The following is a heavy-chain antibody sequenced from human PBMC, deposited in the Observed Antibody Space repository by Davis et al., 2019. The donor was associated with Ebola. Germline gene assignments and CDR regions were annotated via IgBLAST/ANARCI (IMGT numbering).Heavy chain of an antibody. D-gene: IGHD1-14*01. Sequence: ASVKVSCKASGYTFTGYTLHWVRQAPGQGLERMGRINPNSGDTNYAEKFQGRVTMTRDTSISTAYMELSRLRFEDTALYYCTIGGITGGFDYWGQGTLVTVSS. J-gene: IGHJ4*02. CDR1: GYTFTGYT. CDR2: INPNSGDT. V-gene: IGHV1-2*06. CDR3: TIGGITGGFDY.